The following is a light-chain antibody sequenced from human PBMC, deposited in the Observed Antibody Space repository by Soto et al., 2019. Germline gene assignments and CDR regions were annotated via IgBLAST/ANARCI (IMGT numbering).Light chain of an antibody. CDR2: GAS. Sequence: EIVMTQSPATLSVSPWERATLSCRASQSVSSNLAWYQQKPGQAPRLLIFGASIRVTGIPDRFIGSGSGTDFTLTISRLEPEDFAVYYCQHYVTSLTTFGQGTKVDIK. J-gene: IGKJ1*01. CDR3: QHYVTSLTT. CDR1: QSVSSN. V-gene: IGKV3-20*01.